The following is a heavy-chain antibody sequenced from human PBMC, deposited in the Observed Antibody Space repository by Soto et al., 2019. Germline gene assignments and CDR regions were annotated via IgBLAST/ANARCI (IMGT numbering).Heavy chain of an antibody. CDR3: ARGWGHTSGDLEQ. V-gene: IGHV1-18*01. CDR2: IDTSNGNT. CDR1: GYTFSYYR. J-gene: IGHJ4*02. Sequence: QVQLVQSGAEVKKPGASVKVSCQASGYTFSYYRINWVRQAPGQGLEWMGWIDTSNGNTDYAQTFQDRVTMTADTSTSTSFMAVRSLRSDDTAVYYCARGWGHTSGDLEQWGQGTLVAVSS. D-gene: IGHD3-22*01.